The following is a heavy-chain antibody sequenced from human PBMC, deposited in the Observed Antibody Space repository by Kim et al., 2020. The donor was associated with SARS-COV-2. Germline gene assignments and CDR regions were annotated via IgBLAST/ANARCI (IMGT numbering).Heavy chain of an antibody. CDR1: GYTFTSYA. Sequence: ASVKVSCKASGYTFTSYAMNWVRQAPGQGLEWMGWINTNTGNPTYAQGFTGRFVFSLDTSVSTAYLQISSLKAEATAVYYCARVRMRGGSWYQRNHYYYGRDIWGQGTTVTVSS. V-gene: IGHV7-4-1*02. CDR3: ARVRMRGGSWYQRNHYYYGRDI. CDR2: INTNTGNP. D-gene: IGHD6-13*01. J-gene: IGHJ6*02.